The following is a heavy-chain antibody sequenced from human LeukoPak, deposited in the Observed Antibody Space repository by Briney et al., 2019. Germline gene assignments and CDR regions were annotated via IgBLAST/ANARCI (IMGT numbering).Heavy chain of an antibody. CDR3: ARVDPTDGYSGYYFDY. Sequence: SQTLSLTCTVSGGSISSGGNYWSWIRQYSGKGLEWIGYIYYSGSTYYNPSLKSRVTISVDTSKNQFSLKLSSVIAADTAVYYCARVDPTDGYSGYYFDYWGQGTLVTVSS. CDR1: GGSISSGGNY. J-gene: IGHJ4*02. V-gene: IGHV4-31*03. D-gene: IGHD5-12*01. CDR2: IYYSGST.